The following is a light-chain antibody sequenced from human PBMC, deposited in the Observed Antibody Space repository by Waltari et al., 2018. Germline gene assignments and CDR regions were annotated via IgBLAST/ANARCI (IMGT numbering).Light chain of an antibody. CDR1: QSVTRY. CDR3: QQRSSWPS. Sequence: IVLTQSPATLSLSPGERATLSCRASQSVTRYLAWYQQKPGQAPRLLISDASNRAASIPARFSGSGFETDFTLTISSLEPEDSAVYYCQQRSSWPSFGGGTKVEIK. V-gene: IGKV3-11*01. J-gene: IGKJ4*01. CDR2: DAS.